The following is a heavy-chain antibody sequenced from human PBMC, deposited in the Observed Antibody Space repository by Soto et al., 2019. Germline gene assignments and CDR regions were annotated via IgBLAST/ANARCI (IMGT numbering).Heavy chain of an antibody. CDR2: IYWDDDK. CDR3: AHRSYNNYLDY. D-gene: IGHD1-26*01. Sequence: QITLKESGPTLMKPTQTLTLTCTFSGFSISTSGVGVGWIRQPPGKALEWLTLIYWDDDKRYSPSLKSRLTITKDTSKNQVVLTITNMDPVDTATYYCAHRSYNNYLDYWGQGTLVTVSS. V-gene: IGHV2-5*02. CDR1: GFSISTSGVG. J-gene: IGHJ4*02.